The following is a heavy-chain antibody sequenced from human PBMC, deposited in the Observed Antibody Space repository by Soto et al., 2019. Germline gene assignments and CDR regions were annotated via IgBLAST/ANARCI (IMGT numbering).Heavy chain of an antibody. V-gene: IGHV4-31*03. D-gene: IGHD6-13*01. CDR1: GGSISSGGYY. CDR3: ARDLEQAGGVIAAAGFDAFDI. CDR2: IYYSGST. J-gene: IGHJ3*02. Sequence: SETLSLTCTVSGGSISSGGYYWSWIRQHPGKGLEWIGYIYYSGSTYYNPSLKSRVTISVDTSKNQFSLKLSSVTAADTAVYYCARDLEQAGGVIAAAGFDAFDIWGQGTMVTVSS.